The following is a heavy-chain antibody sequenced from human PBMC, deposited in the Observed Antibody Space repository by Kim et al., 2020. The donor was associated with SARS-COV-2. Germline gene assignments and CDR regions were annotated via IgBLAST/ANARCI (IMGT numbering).Heavy chain of an antibody. V-gene: IGHV1-2*02. CDR1: GYTFTGYY. CDR2: INPNSGGT. Sequence: ASVKVSCKASGYTFTGYYMHWVRQAPGQGLEWMGWINPNSGGTNYAQKFQGRVTMTRDTSISTAYMELSRLRSDDTAVYYCARDSTPSRDYYFDYWGQGTLVTVSS. CDR3: ARDSTPSRDYYFDY. J-gene: IGHJ4*02. D-gene: IGHD3-22*01.